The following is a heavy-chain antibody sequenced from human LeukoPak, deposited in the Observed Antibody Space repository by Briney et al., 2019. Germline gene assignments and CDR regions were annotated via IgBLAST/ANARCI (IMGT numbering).Heavy chain of an antibody. D-gene: IGHD6-13*01. CDR2: INTEGSST. V-gene: IGHV3-74*01. CDR3: ARIRSKQPAPDY. CDR1: GFTFRSYW. J-gene: IGHJ4*02. Sequence: GGSLTLSCAPSGFTFRSYWMHWVRHAPGKGLVWVSRINTEGSSTSYADSVKGRFTISRDNAKNTLYLQMNSLRAEDTAVYYCARIRSKQPAPDYWGQGTLVTVSS.